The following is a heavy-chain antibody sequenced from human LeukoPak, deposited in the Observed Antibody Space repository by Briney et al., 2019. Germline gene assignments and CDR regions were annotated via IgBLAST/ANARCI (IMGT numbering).Heavy chain of an antibody. D-gene: IGHD2-15*01. Sequence: SETLSLTCTVYGGSFSGYYWSWIRQPPGKGLEWIGEINHGGSTNYNPSLKSRVTISVDTSKNQFSLKLSSVTAADTAVYYCARGGWRLPSVVWGKGTTVTVSS. CDR3: ARGGWRLPSVV. CDR1: GGSFSGYY. CDR2: INHGGST. V-gene: IGHV4-34*01. J-gene: IGHJ6*04.